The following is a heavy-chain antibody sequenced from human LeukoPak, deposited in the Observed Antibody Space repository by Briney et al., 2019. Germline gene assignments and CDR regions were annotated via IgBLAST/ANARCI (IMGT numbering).Heavy chain of an antibody. CDR3: ARVSGWNDGNFDY. V-gene: IGHV4-39*07. CDR2: IYHSGST. D-gene: IGHD1-1*01. CDR1: GGSISSSSYY. J-gene: IGHJ4*02. Sequence: SETLSLTCTVSGGSISSSSYYWGWIRQPPGKGLEWIGSIYHSGSTYYNPSLKSRVTISVDRSKNQFSLKLSSVTAADTAVYYCARVSGWNDGNFDYWGQGTLVTVSS.